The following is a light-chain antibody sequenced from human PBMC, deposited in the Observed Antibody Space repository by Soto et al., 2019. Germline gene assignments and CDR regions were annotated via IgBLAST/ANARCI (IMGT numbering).Light chain of an antibody. V-gene: IGKV3-15*01. J-gene: IGKJ3*01. CDR2: GAS. CDR3: QHFGSTPGT. Sequence: EIVMTQSPATLSVSPGERATLSCRASQSVSSNLAWYQQKPGQAPRLLIYGASTRATGIPARFSGSGSGTEFTLTISRLEPEDFAVYYCQHFGSTPGTFGPGTKVDFK. CDR1: QSVSSN.